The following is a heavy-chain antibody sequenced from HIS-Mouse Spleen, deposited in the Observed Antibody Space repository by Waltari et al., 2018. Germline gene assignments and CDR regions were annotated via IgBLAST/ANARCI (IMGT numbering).Heavy chain of an antibody. J-gene: IGHJ2*01. CDR3: AREIPYSSSWYDWYFDL. CDR1: GGSIRSSSYY. V-gene: IGHV4-39*07. D-gene: IGHD6-13*01. CDR2: IYYSGST. Sequence: QLQLRESGPGLVKPSETLSLTCTVSGGSIRSSSYYCGWIRQPPGKGLEWIGSIYYSGSTYYNPSLKSRVTISVDTSKNQFSLKLSSVTAADTAVYYCAREIPYSSSWYDWYFDLWGRGTLVTVSS.